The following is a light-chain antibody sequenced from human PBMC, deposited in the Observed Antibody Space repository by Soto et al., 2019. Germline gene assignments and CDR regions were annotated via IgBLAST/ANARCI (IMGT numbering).Light chain of an antibody. V-gene: IGLV2-14*02. CDR2: EVT. CDR1: SSDVGSYNL. J-gene: IGLJ1*01. CDR3: SAYTTRSAV. Sequence: QSVLTQPASVSGSPGQSITISCTGTSSDVGSYNLVSWYQQHPGKAPKLMIYEVTKRPSGVSNRFSGSKSDNTASLTISGLQAEDEADYYCSAYTTRSAVFGTGTKVTVL.